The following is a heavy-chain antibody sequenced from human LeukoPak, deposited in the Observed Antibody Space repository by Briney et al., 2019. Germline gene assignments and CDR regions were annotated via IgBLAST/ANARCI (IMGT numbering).Heavy chain of an antibody. D-gene: IGHD1-26*01. CDR2: IYYSGST. CDR3: ARDHHLGYSGSYGAFDI. CDR1: GGSISSGGYY. Sequence: SETLSLTCTVSGGSISSGGYYWSWIRQHPGKGLEWIGYIYYSGSTYYNPSLKSRVTISVDTSKNQFSLKLSSVTAADTAVYYCARDHHLGYSGSYGAFDIWGQGTMVTVSS. J-gene: IGHJ3*02. V-gene: IGHV4-31*03.